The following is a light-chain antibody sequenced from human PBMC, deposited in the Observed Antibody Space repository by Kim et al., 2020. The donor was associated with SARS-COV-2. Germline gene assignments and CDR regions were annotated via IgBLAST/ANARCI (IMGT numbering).Light chain of an antibody. Sequence: DIVLTQSPATLSLSPGERATLSCRASQSISNWLAWYQQKPGQAPRLLIYDASNRATGIPARFSGSGSGTDFTLTISSLEPEDFAVYYCLQRRDWPLTFGGGTKVDIK. J-gene: IGKJ4*01. CDR2: DAS. CDR3: LQRRDWPLT. CDR1: QSISNW. V-gene: IGKV3-11*01.